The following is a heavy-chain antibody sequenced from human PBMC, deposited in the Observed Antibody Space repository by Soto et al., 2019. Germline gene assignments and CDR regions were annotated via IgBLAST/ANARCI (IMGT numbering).Heavy chain of an antibody. D-gene: IGHD3-9*01. Sequence: PSETLSLTCTVSGGSISSGGYYWSWIRQHPGKGLESIGYIHYSGSTYYNPSLKSRITISVDTSKNQFSLKLSSVTAADTAVYFCARAPSNYKLLTPSHFDSWGQGTLVTVSS. CDR1: GGSISSGGYY. V-gene: IGHV4-31*03. J-gene: IGHJ4*02. CDR2: IHYSGST. CDR3: ARAPSNYKLLTPSHFDS.